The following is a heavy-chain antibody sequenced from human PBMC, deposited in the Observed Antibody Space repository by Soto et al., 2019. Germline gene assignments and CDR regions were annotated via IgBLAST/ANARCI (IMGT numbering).Heavy chain of an antibody. CDR2: IYPGDSDT. V-gene: IGHV5-51*01. J-gene: IGHJ6*02. CDR1: GYSFTSYW. Sequence: GESLKISCKGSGYSFTSYWIGWVRQMPGKGLEWMGIIYPGDSDTRYSPSFQGQVTISADKSISTAYLQWSSLKASDTAMYYCARHLRKKNYDFWSGYFSSYSYSGMYFWGQGTTVTVSS. D-gene: IGHD3-3*01. CDR3: ARHLRKKNYDFWSGYFSSYSYSGMYF.